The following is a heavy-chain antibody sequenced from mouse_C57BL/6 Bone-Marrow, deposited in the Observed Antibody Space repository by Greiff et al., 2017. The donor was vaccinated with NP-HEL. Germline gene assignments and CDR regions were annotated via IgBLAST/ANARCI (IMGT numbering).Heavy chain of an antibody. J-gene: IGHJ3*01. V-gene: IGHV1-69*01. Sequence: QVQLQQSGAELVTPGASVKLSCKASGYTFTSYWMHWVKQRPGQGLEWIGEIDPSDSYTNYNQKFKGKSTLTVDKSSSTAYMQLSSLTSEDSAVYYCASEPYDVAWFAYWGQGTLVTVSA. CDR3: ASEPYDVAWFAY. CDR2: IDPSDSYT. CDR1: GYTFTSYW. D-gene: IGHD2-12*01.